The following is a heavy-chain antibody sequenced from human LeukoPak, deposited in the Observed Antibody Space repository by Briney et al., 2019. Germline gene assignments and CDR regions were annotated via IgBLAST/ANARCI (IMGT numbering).Heavy chain of an antibody. D-gene: IGHD3-16*02. CDR1: GFTVTNYA. CDR2: LYSRGTSS. V-gene: IGHV3-64D*06. CDR3: VRDLSGMDV. J-gene: IGHJ6*02. Sequence: GGSLRLSCLASGFTVTNYAMHWVRQAPGKGLDYVSVLYSRGTSSYYADSVKGRFTVSRDSSKNTLYLQMSSLRIEDTAIYYCVRDLSGMDVWGRGTTVTVSS.